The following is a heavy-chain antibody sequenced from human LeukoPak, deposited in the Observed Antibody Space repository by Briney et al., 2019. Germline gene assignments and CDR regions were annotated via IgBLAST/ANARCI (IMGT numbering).Heavy chain of an antibody. CDR2: ISNSEST. CDR1: GGSITASY. V-gene: IGHV4-59*01. Sequence: KPSETLSLTCTVSGGSITASYWTWVRQPPGKGLEYIGYISNSESTNYNPSLKSRVTISVDTAKNHLSVNLTSVTDADTAVYYCARDKHLGFSSGTKYYPYYFDSWGQGIQVTVSS. CDR3: ARDKHLGFSSGTKYYPYYFDS. D-gene: IGHD2-2*03. J-gene: IGHJ4*02.